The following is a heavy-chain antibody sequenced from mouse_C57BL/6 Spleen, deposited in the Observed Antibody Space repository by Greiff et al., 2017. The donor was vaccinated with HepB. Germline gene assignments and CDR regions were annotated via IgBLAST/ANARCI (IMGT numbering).Heavy chain of an antibody. CDR2: ISDGGSYT. CDR1: GFTFSSYA. CDR3: ARSRNSYWYFDV. V-gene: IGHV5-4*01. J-gene: IGHJ1*03. Sequence: EVQVVESGGGLVKPGGSLKLSCAASGFTFSSYAMSWVRQTPEKRLEWVATISDGGSYTYYPDNVKGRFTISRDNAKNNLYLQMSHLKSEDTAMYYCARSRNSYWYFDVWGTGTTVTVSS.